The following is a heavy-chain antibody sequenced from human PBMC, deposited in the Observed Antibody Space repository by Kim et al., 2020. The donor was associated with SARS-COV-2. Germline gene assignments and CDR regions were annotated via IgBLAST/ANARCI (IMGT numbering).Heavy chain of an antibody. J-gene: IGHJ5*02. CDR2: IYYSGST. D-gene: IGHD1-26*01. Sequence: SETLSLTCTVSGGSISSGDYYWSWIRHPPGKGLEWIGYIYYSGSTYYNPSLKSRVTISVDTSQNQFSLKLSSVTAADTAVFYCARDWDSGWFEPLGQGP. CDR3: ARDWDSGWFEP. CDR1: GGSISSGDYY. V-gene: IGHV4-30-4*01.